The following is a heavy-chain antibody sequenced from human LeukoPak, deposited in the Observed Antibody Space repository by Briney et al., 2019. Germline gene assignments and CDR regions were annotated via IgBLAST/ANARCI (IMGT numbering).Heavy chain of an antibody. Sequence: SETLSLTCTVSGGSISSYYWSWIRQPPGKGLEWIGYIYYSGSTNYNPSPKSRVTISVDTSKNQFSLKLSSVTAADTAVYYCARNLRDGSGMHYYYYMDVWGKGTTVTISS. D-gene: IGHD3-10*01. J-gene: IGHJ6*03. CDR3: ARNLRDGSGMHYYYYMDV. CDR2: IYYSGST. CDR1: GGSISSYY. V-gene: IGHV4-59*01.